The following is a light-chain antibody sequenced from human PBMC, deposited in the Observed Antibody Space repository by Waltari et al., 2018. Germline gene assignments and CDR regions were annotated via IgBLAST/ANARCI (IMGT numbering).Light chain of an antibody. CDR1: QYITNY. J-gene: IGKJ2*01. CDR2: DAS. CDR3: QQYDNVPRT. V-gene: IGKV1-33*01. Sequence: DIQMTQSPSSLSASVGDSVTITCQASQYITNYLNWYQQKPGKAPKLLIYDASNLEKGVPSRFSGSGSGTDFTFTISNLQPEDIATYYCQQYDNVPRTFGQGTKLEI.